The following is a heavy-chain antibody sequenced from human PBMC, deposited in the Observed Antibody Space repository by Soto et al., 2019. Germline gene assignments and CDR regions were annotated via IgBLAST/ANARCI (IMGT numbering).Heavy chain of an antibody. Sequence: SETLSLTCAVSGGSISGGGFSWRWIRQPPGKGLEWIGYILHTGGTQYNPSLKSRVSMSVDKSKNQFSLHLTSVTAADTAVYYCARLQFGEGFDYWGQGALVTVS. CDR2: ILHTGGT. CDR1: GGSISGGGFS. J-gene: IGHJ4*02. CDR3: ARLQFGEGFDY. D-gene: IGHD3-10*01. V-gene: IGHV4-30-2*01.